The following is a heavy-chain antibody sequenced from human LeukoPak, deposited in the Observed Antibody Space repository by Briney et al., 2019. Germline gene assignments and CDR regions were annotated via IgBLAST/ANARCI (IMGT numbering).Heavy chain of an antibody. CDR2: IYSSGTT. Sequence: PSETLSLTCPVSGGSITNYYWSWIRQPAGKGLEWIGRIYSSGTTNYNPSLKSRVTMSVDTSNNQFSLKVSSVTAADTAVYYCASESGSYYGWFDPWGQGTLVTVSS. D-gene: IGHD1-26*01. CDR1: GGSITNYY. CDR3: ASESGSYYGWFDP. J-gene: IGHJ5*02. V-gene: IGHV4-4*07.